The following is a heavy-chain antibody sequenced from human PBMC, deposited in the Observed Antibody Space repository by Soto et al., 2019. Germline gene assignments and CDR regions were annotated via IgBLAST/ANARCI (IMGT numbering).Heavy chain of an antibody. CDR3: ARDHHSYYETSGYYPYFDF. V-gene: IGHV4-61*01. D-gene: IGHD3-22*01. CDR1: GGSVNTAPYH. Sequence: SETLSLTCTVSGGSVNTAPYHWSWIRQSPRNGLEWIGNIYYTGSTNYNPSFESRVAISLDTSNNQFSLRLTSLTAADTAVYFCARDHHSYYETSGYYPYFDFWGQGTLVTVSS. CDR2: IYYTGST. J-gene: IGHJ4*02.